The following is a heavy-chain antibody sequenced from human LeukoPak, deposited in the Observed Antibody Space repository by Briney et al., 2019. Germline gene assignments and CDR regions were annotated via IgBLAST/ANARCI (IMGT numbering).Heavy chain of an antibody. CDR3: TRVGYIDEGIDF. Sequence: GGSLRLSCVASGFPFSSYWMTWVRQAPGKGLEWVANIKQDGSKKSYVDSVKGRSTISRDNAKNSLYLQMNSLRAEDTAIYYCTRVGYIDEGIDFWGQGTLVTVSS. D-gene: IGHD5-24*01. V-gene: IGHV3-7*04. CDR2: IKQDGSKK. CDR1: GFPFSSYW. J-gene: IGHJ4*02.